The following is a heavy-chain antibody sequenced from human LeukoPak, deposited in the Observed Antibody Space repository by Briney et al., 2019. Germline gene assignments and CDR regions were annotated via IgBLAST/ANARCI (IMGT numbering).Heavy chain of an antibody. Sequence: SETLSLTCSVSGGSLSNTNYYWGWMRQPPEKRLEWIGTIDYSGNTYYNPSLKSRVAISVDTSKNQLSLSLNSVTATDTAVYYCARRAQLQRRRYGVDVWGQGTTVTVSS. V-gene: IGHV4-39*01. CDR1: GGSLSNTNYY. CDR3: ARRAQLQRRRYGVDV. J-gene: IGHJ6*02. D-gene: IGHD2-2*01. CDR2: IDYSGNT.